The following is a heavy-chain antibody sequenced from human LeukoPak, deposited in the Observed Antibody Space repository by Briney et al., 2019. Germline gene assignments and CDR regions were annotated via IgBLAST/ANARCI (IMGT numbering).Heavy chain of an antibody. D-gene: IGHD4-17*01. V-gene: IGHV7-4-1*02. CDR1: GYTFTSYA. CDR2: INTNTGNP. CDR3: ARERLKGYGDHGGVVDY. Sequence: ASVKVSCKASGYTFTSYAMNWVRQAPGQGLEWMGWINTNTGNPTYARGFTGRFVFSLDTSVSTTYLQISSLKAEDTAVYYYARERLKGYGDHGGVVDYWGQGTLVTVSS. J-gene: IGHJ4*02.